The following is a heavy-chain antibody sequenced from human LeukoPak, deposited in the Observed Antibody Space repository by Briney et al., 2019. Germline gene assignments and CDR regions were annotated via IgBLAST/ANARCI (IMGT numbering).Heavy chain of an antibody. J-gene: IGHJ6*02. V-gene: IGHV4-34*01. D-gene: IGHD3-9*01. CDR3: ASSNEYYDILTGYYGGYGMDV. CDR1: GGSFSGYY. Sequence: PSETLSLTCAVYGGSFSGYYWSWIRQPPGKGLEWIGEINHSGSTNCNPSLKSRVTISVDTSKNQFSLKLSSVTAADTAVYYCASSNEYYDILTGYYGGYGMDVWGQGTTVTVSS. CDR2: INHSGST.